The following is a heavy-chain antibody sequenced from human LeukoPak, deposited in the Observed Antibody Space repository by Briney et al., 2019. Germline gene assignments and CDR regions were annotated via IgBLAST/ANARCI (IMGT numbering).Heavy chain of an antibody. CDR2: INWNGRST. Sequence: PGGSLRLSCVASGFTFEDYAMNWVRQAPGKGLEWVSGINWNGRSTGYADSVKSRFTISRDNAKNSLYLQMNSLRAEDTALYYCARGGSIWGQGTMVTVSS. CDR3: ARGGSI. J-gene: IGHJ3*02. CDR1: GFTFEDYA. D-gene: IGHD6-6*01. V-gene: IGHV3-20*04.